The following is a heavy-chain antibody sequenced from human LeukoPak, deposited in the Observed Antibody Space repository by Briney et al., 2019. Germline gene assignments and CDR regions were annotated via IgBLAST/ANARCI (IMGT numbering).Heavy chain of an antibody. Sequence: ASVKVSCKASGYTFTSYGISWVRQAPGQGLEWMGWISAYNGNTNYAQKLQGRVTMTTDTSTSTAYMELRSLRSDDTAVYCCARDSLLWVQWFGELFGNWFDPWGQGTLVTVSS. V-gene: IGHV1-18*01. CDR1: GYTFTSYG. J-gene: IGHJ5*02. D-gene: IGHD3-10*01. CDR2: ISAYNGNT. CDR3: ARDSLLWVQWFGELFGNWFDP.